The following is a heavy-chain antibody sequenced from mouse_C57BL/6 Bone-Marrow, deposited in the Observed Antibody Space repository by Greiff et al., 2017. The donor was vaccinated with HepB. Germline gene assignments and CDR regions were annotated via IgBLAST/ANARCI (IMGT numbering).Heavy chain of an antibody. D-gene: IGHD1-1*01. V-gene: IGHV5-16*01. CDR1: GFTFSDYY. J-gene: IGHJ4*01. CDR3: ARDITTVVASYYAMDY. CDR2: INYDGSST. Sequence: EVKLVESEGGLVQPGSSMKLSCTASGFTFSDYYMAWVRQVPEKGLEWVANINYDGSSTYYLDSLKSRFIISRDNAKNILYLQMSSLKSEDTATYYCARDITTVVASYYAMDYWGQGTSVTVSS.